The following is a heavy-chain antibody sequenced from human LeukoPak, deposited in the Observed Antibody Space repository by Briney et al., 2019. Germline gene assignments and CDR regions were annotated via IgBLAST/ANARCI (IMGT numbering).Heavy chain of an antibody. J-gene: IGHJ2*01. D-gene: IGHD1-26*01. V-gene: IGHV4-61*09. CDR2: IYTSGST. Sequence: SETLSLTCTVSGDSFNSGNYYWSWIRQPAGKGLEWVGHIYTSGSTSYHPSLKSRVTISVDTSKNQFSLNLSSVTAADTAVYYCARGASVVWWFFDLWGRGTLVTVSS. CDR3: ARGASVVWWFFDL. CDR1: GDSFNSGNYY.